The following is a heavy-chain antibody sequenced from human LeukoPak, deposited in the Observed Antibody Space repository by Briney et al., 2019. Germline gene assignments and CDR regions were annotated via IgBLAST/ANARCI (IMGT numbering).Heavy chain of an antibody. Sequence: GGSLRLSCTASGFAFSTYWMFWVRQAPGKGLVWVSQINPEGASTTYGDPAKGRFTASRDNAKNALHLQMNSLRADDTAVYYCARGTAITAGIDFWGQGTLVTVSS. V-gene: IGHV3-74*01. CDR2: INPEGAST. D-gene: IGHD6-19*01. CDR3: ARGTAITAGIDF. CDR1: GFAFSTYW. J-gene: IGHJ4*02.